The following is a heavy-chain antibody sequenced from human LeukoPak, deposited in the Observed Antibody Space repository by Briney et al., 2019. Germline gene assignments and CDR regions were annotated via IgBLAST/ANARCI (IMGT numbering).Heavy chain of an antibody. V-gene: IGHV4-4*02. J-gene: IGHJ4*02. CDR1: GGSISSSNW. D-gene: IGHD3-16*01. Sequence: SETLSLTCAVSGGSISSSNWWNWVRQPPGKGLEWIGQIYHSGSTNYNPSLKIRVTISVDTSKNQFSLRLSSVTAADTAIYYCARLGQMYDYIWGQFDYWGQGTLGTVSS. CDR3: ARLGQMYDYIWGQFDY. CDR2: IYHSGST.